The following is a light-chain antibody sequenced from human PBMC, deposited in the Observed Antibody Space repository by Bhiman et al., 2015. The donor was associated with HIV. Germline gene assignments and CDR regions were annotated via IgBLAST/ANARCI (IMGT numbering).Light chain of an antibody. CDR2: QNN. CDR1: KLGEKF. J-gene: IGLJ3*02. CDR3: QSYDINLSGWV. V-gene: IGLV3-1*01. Sequence: SYELAQPPSVSLSPGQTATITCSGDKLGEKFASWYQQKPGQSPILIIYQNNKRASGIPERISGSNSGDTATLTISGAQAMDEADYYCQSYDINLSGWVFGGGTKLTVL.